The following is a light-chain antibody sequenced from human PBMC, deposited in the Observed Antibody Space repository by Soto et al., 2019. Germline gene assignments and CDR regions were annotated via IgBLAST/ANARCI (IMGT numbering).Light chain of an antibody. J-gene: IGKJ1*01. Sequence: EIVLTQSPGTLSLSPGERATLSCRARQSVSSSYLAWYQQKPGQAPRLLIYGASSRATGIPDRFSGSGSGTDFTITISRLEPEDFAVYYCQQYGSVPVTFGQGTKGEIK. V-gene: IGKV3-20*01. CDR3: QQYGSVPVT. CDR1: QSVSSSY. CDR2: GAS.